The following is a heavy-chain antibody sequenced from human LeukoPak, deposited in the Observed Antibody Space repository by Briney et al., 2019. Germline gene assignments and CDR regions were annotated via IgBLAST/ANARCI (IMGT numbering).Heavy chain of an antibody. D-gene: IGHD3-22*01. CDR1: GFTFSSYA. CDR2: ISGSGGTT. J-gene: IGHJ2*01. V-gene: IGHV3-23*01. CDR3: AKSPTYYYDTSAKRYFDL. Sequence: GGSLRLSCAASGFTFSSYAMSWVLQAPGKGLEWVSGISGSGGTTYYTDSVEGRFTISRDNSKSTLYLQMNSLRAEDTAVYYCAKSPTYYYDTSAKRYFDLWDRGTLVTVSS.